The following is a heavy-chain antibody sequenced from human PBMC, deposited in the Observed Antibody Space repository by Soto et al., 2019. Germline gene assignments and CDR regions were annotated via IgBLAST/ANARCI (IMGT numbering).Heavy chain of an antibody. J-gene: IGHJ5*02. CDR1: GYTFTSYG. CDR2: ISAYNGNT. D-gene: IGHD2-2*01. Sequence: ASVKVSCKASGYTFTSYGISWVRQAPGQGLEWMGWISAYNGNTNYAQKLQGGVTMTTDTSTSTAYMELRSLRSDDTAVYYCARDGRPLCSSTSCLTYNWFDPWGQGTLVTVSS. CDR3: ARDGRPLCSSTSCLTYNWFDP. V-gene: IGHV1-18*04.